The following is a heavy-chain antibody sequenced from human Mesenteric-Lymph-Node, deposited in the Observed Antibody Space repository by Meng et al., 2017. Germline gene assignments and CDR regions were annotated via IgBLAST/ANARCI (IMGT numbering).Heavy chain of an antibody. J-gene: IGHJ4*02. CDR2: IQSQADGGTT. D-gene: IGHD2-15*01. V-gene: IGHV3-15*01. Sequence: GESLKISCTASGFTFGDYAMSWFRQAPGKGLEWVGRIQSQADGGTTDYAAPVKDRVTISRDDSKNTVYLQMNSLKTEETAVYYCRSLTYSRRYYIDYWGQGTLVTVSS. CDR1: GFTFGDYA. CDR3: RSLTYSRRYYIDY.